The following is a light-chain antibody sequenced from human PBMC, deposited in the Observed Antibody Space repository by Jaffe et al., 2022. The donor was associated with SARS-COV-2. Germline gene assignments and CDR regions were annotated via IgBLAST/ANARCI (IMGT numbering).Light chain of an antibody. CDR3: QQYYSTPLT. CDR2: WAS. J-gene: IGKJ4*01. V-gene: IGKV4-1*01. CDR1: QSVLYSSKNKNY. Sequence: DFVMTQSPDSLAVSLGERATINCKSSQSVLYSSKNKNYLAWYQQKPGQPPKLLIYWASARESGVPDRFSGSGSGTEFTLTISSLQAEDVAVYYCQQYYSTPLTFGGGTKVEIK.